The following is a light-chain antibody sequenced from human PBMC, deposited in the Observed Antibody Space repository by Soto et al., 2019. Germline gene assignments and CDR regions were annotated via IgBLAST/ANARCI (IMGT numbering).Light chain of an antibody. CDR1: QSITKY. V-gene: IGKV1-39*01. CDR3: QQTASAPRT. Sequence: DIQMTQFPSSLSASVGDRVTITCRASQSITKYLNWYQQKPGKAPRLLICGASSLQSGVPSRFSGSGSGTDFTLTINSLPPEDFATYYCQQTASAPRTFGQGTKVEIK. CDR2: GAS. J-gene: IGKJ1*01.